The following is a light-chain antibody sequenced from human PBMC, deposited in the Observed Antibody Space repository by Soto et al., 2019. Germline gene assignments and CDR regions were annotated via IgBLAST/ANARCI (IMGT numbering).Light chain of an antibody. CDR3: QQANSFPLT. V-gene: IGKV1-39*01. CDR2: AAS. Sequence: DIQMTQSPSSLSASVGDRVTITCRARQNINSYLNWYQQKPGKAPKLLIYAASSLQSGVPSRFSGSGSGTDFTLTVSSLQPEDFATYYCQQANSFPLTFGGGTKVDIK. J-gene: IGKJ4*01. CDR1: QNINSY.